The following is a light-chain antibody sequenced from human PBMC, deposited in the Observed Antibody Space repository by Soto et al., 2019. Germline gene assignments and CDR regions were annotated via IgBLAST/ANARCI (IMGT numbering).Light chain of an antibody. V-gene: IGKV3-20*01. Sequence: EIVLTQSPGTLSLSPGERATLSCRASQSVSSSYLAWYQQKPGQAPRLLIYGASSRATGIPDRFSGSGSGTDFTITISRLEPEEFAVYYCQQYGSSPFTFGPGTKVDIK. CDR3: QQYGSSPFT. J-gene: IGKJ3*01. CDR2: GAS. CDR1: QSVSSSY.